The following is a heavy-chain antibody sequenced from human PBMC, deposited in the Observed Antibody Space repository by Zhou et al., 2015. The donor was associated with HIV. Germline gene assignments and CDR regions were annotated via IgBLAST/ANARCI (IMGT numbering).Heavy chain of an antibody. CDR3: ASRQQPYYYGMDV. D-gene: IGHD6-13*01. CDR2: INPNTGGT. CDR1: GYTFTSYG. Sequence: QVQLVQSGAEVKKPGASVKVSCKASGYTFTSYGISWVRQAPGQGLEWMGWINPNTGGTNYAQKFQGRVTMTRDTSISTAYMELNRLRFDDTAVYYCASRQQPYYYGMDVWGRRDHGHRLL. V-gene: IGHV1-2*02. J-gene: IGHJ6*02.